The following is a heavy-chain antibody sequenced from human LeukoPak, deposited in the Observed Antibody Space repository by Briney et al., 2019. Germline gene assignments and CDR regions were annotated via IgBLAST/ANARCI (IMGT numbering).Heavy chain of an antibody. CDR3: ARAGGGYYSYYYYGMDV. V-gene: IGHV4-59*01. Sequence: SETLSLTCTVSGGSISSYYWSWIRQPPGKGLEWIGYFYYSGSTNYNPSLKSRVTISVDTSKNQFSLKLSSVTAADTAVYYCARAGGGYYSYYYYGMDVWGQGTTVTVSS. CDR2: FYYSGST. D-gene: IGHD3-22*01. J-gene: IGHJ6*02. CDR1: GGSISSYY.